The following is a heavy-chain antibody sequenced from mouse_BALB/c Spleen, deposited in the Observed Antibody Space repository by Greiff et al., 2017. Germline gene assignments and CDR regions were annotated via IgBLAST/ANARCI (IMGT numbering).Heavy chain of an antibody. Sequence: QVQLKQSGPGLVAPSQSLSITCTVSGFSLTGYGVNWVRQPPGKGLEWLGMIWGDGSTDYNSALKSRLSISKDNSKSQVFLKMNSLQTDDTARYYCARENYRSYWYFDVWGAGTTVTVSS. CDR3: ARENYRSYWYFDV. CDR1: GFSLTGYG. D-gene: IGHD2-14*01. V-gene: IGHV2-6-7*01. J-gene: IGHJ1*01. CDR2: IWGDGST.